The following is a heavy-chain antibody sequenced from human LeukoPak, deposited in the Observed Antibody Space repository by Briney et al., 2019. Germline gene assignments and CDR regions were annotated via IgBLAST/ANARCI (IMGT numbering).Heavy chain of an antibody. CDR1: GYTFSTYY. CDR3: AREMSCGGDCFYFDY. D-gene: IGHD2-21*02. CDR2: ISPSGGCT. J-gene: IGHJ4*02. Sequence: ASVKVSCKASGYTFSTYYLHWVRQAPGQGLEWMGIISPSGGCTSFAQQFQGRVTMTRDMSTSTLYMELSSLKSEDTAVYYCAREMSCGGDCFYFDYWGQGTLVTVSS. V-gene: IGHV1-46*01.